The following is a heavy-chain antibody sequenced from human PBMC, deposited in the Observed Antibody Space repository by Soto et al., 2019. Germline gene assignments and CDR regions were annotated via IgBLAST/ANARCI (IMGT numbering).Heavy chain of an antibody. CDR2: ISGSGGGT. J-gene: IGHJ6*02. Sequence: EVQLVESGGGLVQPGGSLRLSCAASGFTFSSYAMSWVRQAPGKGLEWVSAISGSGGGTYYADSVKGRFTISRDNSKNTLYLQMNSLRAEDTAVYYCAKAGYCSGGSCYSPFYYGMDVWGQGTTVTVSS. CDR1: GFTFSSYA. D-gene: IGHD2-15*01. CDR3: AKAGYCSGGSCYSPFYYGMDV. V-gene: IGHV3-23*04.